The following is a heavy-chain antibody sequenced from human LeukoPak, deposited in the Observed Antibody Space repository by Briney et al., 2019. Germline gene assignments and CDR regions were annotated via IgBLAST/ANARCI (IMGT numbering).Heavy chain of an antibody. D-gene: IGHD5-24*01. CDR2: IYSGGST. J-gene: IGHJ3*02. CDR3: AKDRWLQIKAAFDI. V-gene: IGHV3-53*01. Sequence: GGSLRLSCAASGFTVSNNYMSWVRQAPGKGLEWVSVIYSGGSTYYADSVKGRFTISRDNSKNTLYLQMNSLRAEDTAVYYCAKDRWLQIKAAFDIWGQGTLVTVSS. CDR1: GFTVSNNY.